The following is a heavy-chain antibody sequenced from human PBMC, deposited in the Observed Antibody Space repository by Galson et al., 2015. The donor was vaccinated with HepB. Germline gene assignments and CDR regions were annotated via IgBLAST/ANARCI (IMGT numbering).Heavy chain of an antibody. Sequence: SLRLSCAASGFTFSSYGMPWVRQAPGKGLEWVAVIWYDGSNKYYADSVKGRFTISRDNSKNTLCLQMNSLRAEDTAVYYCARDKVLELDYWGQGTLVTVSS. CDR3: ARDKVLELDY. D-gene: IGHD2-8*01. CDR2: IWYDGSNK. CDR1: GFTFSSYG. J-gene: IGHJ4*02. V-gene: IGHV3-33*01.